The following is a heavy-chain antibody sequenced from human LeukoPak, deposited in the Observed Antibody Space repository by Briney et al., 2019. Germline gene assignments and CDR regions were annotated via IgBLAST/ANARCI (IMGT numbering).Heavy chain of an antibody. D-gene: IGHD3-22*01. Sequence: ASVKVSCKASGYTFTSYYMHWVRQAPGQGLEWMGIINPSGGSTSYAQKFQGRVTMTRDTSTSTVYMELSSLRSEDTAVYYCARQSISGSSLSYFDYWGQGTLVNVSS. CDR3: ARQSISGSSLSYFDY. J-gene: IGHJ4*02. CDR2: INPSGGST. CDR1: GYTFTSYY. V-gene: IGHV1-46*01.